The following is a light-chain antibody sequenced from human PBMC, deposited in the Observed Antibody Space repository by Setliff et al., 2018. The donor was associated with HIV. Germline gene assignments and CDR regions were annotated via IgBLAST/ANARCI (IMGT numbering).Light chain of an antibody. CDR2: DVT. V-gene: IGLV2-14*03. CDR1: SSDVGSYNF. J-gene: IGLJ1*01. Sequence: QSVLTQPASVSGSPGQSITLSCTGTSSDVGSYNFVSWYQQRPGRAPKLMIYDVTKRPSGVSDRLSGSKSGNTASLTISGLQTEDEADYYCCSYTSSLTYVFGTGTKVTV. CDR3: CSYTSSLTYV.